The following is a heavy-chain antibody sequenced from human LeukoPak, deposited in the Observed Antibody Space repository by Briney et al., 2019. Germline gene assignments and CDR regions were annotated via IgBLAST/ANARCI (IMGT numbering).Heavy chain of an antibody. CDR3: ARAAYGSTRFDP. V-gene: IGHV4-31*03. Sequence: SQTLSLTCTVSGGSISSGGYYWSWIRQHPGKGLEWIGYIYYSGSTYCNPSLKSRVTISVDTSKNQFSLKLSSVTAADTAVYYCARAAYGSTRFDPWGQGTLVTVSS. CDR2: IYYSGST. CDR1: GGSISSGGYY. D-gene: IGHD3-10*01. J-gene: IGHJ5*02.